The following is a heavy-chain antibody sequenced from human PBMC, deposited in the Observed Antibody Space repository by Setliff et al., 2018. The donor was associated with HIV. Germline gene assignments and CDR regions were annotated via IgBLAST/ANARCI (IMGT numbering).Heavy chain of an antibody. J-gene: IGHJ4*02. CDR1: GVSTISSSSSYY. V-gene: IGHV4-39*01. Sequence: PSETLSLTCIVSGVSTISSSSSYYWGWIRQPPGKGLEWIGYISHSGITYYDPSLKSRVTISVDTSKNQFSLKLTSVTAADTAVYYCARRGIIAGTTDFWGQGTPVTVSS. D-gene: IGHD1-7*01. CDR3: ARRGIIAGTTDF. CDR2: ISHSGIT.